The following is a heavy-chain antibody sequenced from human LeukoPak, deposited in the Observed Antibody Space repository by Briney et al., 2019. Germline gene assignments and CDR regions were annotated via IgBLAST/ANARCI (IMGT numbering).Heavy chain of an antibody. Sequence: SETLSLTCTVSGGSLSSYYWSLIRQPPGKGLEWIGYIYYSGSTNYNPSLKSRVTISVDTSKNQFSLKLSSVTAADTAVYYCARAYGSGSYPAFDIWGQGTMVTVSS. J-gene: IGHJ3*02. CDR2: IYYSGST. CDR1: GGSLSSYY. CDR3: ARAYGSGSYPAFDI. D-gene: IGHD3-10*01. V-gene: IGHV4-59*08.